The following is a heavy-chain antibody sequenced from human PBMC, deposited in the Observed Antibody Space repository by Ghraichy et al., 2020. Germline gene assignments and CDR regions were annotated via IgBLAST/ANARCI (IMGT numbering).Heavy chain of an antibody. D-gene: IGHD6-13*01. CDR1: ESTFTTYT. CDR2: ISSTGSYI. Sequence: GESLNISCAASESTFTTYTMKWVRQAPGKGLEWVASISSTGSYIYYADSVKGRFTISRDNAKNTLFLQMNSLRAEDTAVYYCTRDTTAAGIRGYFDCWGQGTLVTVSS. J-gene: IGHJ4*02. CDR3: TRDTTAAGIRGYFDC. V-gene: IGHV3-21*01.